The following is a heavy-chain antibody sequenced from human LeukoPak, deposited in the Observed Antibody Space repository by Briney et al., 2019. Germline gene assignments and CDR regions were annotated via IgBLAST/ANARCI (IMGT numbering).Heavy chain of an antibody. V-gene: IGHV3-48*04. Sequence: GGSLRLSCAGSGFTFSSYSMNWVRQAPGKGLEWVSYIVSSSSTIYYADSVKGRFTISRDNAKNSLYLQMNSLRAEDTAVYYCARINRRGYSYADYWGQGTLVTVSS. D-gene: IGHD5-18*01. CDR3: ARINRRGYSYADY. CDR1: GFTFSSYS. CDR2: IVSSSSTI. J-gene: IGHJ4*02.